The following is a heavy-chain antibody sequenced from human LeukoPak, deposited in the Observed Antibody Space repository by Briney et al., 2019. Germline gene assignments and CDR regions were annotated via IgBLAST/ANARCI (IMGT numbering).Heavy chain of an antibody. CDR3: AKVTQAGHKGSKSNY. CDR1: GFTFSSYW. V-gene: IGHV3-74*01. D-gene: IGHD4-23*01. Sequence: PGGSLRLSCAASGFTFSSYWMHWVRQAPGKGLVWVSRINSDGSSTSYADSVKGRFTISRDNSKNTLYLQMNSLRAEDTAVYYCAKVTQAGHKGSKSNYWGQGTLVTVSS. CDR2: INSDGSST. J-gene: IGHJ4*02.